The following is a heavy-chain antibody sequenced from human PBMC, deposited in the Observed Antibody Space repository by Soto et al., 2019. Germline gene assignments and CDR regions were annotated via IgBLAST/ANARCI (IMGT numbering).Heavy chain of an antibody. J-gene: IGHJ4*02. CDR2: IKSKTDGGTT. CDR1: GVTLTNVW. Sequence: GGSLRVSWAVSGVTLTNVWMNWVRQAPGKGPEWVGRIKSKTDGGTTDYAAPVKGRFTISRDESENTLYLQMNSLKTEDTAVYYCSHGYYQYFDSWGQGTLVTVSS. V-gene: IGHV3-15*07. D-gene: IGHD5-18*01. CDR3: SHGYYQYFDS.